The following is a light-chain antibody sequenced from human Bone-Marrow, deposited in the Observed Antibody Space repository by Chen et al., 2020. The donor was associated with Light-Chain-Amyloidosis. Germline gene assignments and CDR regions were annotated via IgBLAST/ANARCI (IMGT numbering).Light chain of an antibody. Sequence: SYELTQPPSVSVSPGQTARITCSGDDLPTQYAYWYQQKPGQAPVLVIHRDTDRPSGISERFSGSSSGTTATLTISGVEAEDEADYHGQSADSSGTYEVIFGGGSKLTVL. CDR3: QSADSSGTYEVI. CDR2: RDT. V-gene: IGLV3-25*03. J-gene: IGLJ2*01. CDR1: DLPTQY.